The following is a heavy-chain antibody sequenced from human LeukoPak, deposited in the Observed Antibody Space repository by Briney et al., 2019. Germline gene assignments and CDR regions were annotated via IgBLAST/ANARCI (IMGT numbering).Heavy chain of an antibody. Sequence: SETLSLTCVVSGYSISSGYCWAWIRQPPGKGLEWIGTVCRTGNTYYIPSLRSRLTISMDRPNNQFFLDLRSVTAADTAVYYCARDHYDTTGNDFWGRGTLVTVSS. J-gene: IGHJ4*02. CDR1: GYSISSGYC. V-gene: IGHV4-38-2*02. CDR2: VCRTGNT. D-gene: IGHD3-22*01. CDR3: ARDHYDTTGNDF.